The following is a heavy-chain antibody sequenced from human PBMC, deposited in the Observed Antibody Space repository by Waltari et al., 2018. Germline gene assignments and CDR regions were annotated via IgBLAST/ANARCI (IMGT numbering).Heavy chain of an antibody. D-gene: IGHD2-2*01. Sequence: EVQLVQSGAEVKKPGATVKISCKVSGYTFTDYYMHWVQQAPGKGLEWMGLVDPEDGETIYAEKFQGRVTITADTSTDTAYMELSSLRSEDTAVYYCATGGCSSTSCYEVWYNWFDPWGKGTLVTVSS. V-gene: IGHV1-69-2*01. J-gene: IGHJ5*02. CDR1: GYTFTDYY. CDR3: ATGGCSSTSCYEVWYNWFDP. CDR2: VDPEDGET.